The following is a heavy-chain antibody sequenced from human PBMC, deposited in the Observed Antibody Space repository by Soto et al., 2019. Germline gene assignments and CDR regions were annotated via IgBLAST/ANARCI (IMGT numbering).Heavy chain of an antibody. D-gene: IGHD6-13*01. CDR1: GYTFTSYY. V-gene: IGHV1-46*01. Sequence: ASVKVSCKASGYTFTSYYMHWVRQAPGQGLEWMGIINPSGGSTSYAQKFQGRVTMTRDTSTSTVYMELSSLRSEDTAVYYCARDISSSLPPYYSGMDVWGQGTTVTVSS. J-gene: IGHJ6*02. CDR3: ARDISSSLPPYYSGMDV. CDR2: INPSGGST.